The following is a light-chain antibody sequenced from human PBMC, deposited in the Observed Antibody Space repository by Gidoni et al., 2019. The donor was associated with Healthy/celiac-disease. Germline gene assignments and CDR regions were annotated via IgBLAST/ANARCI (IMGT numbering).Light chain of an antibody. CDR2: WAS. V-gene: IGKV4-1*01. CDR1: QSVLYSSNNKNY. CDR3: QQYYSTPLT. J-gene: IGKJ3*01. Sequence: DLVMNQSPDSLAVSLGERATINCKSSQSVLYSSNNKNYLAWYQQKPGQPPKLLIYWASTRESGVPDRFSGSGSGTDFTLTISSLQAEDVAVYYCQQYYSTPLTFGPGTKVDIK.